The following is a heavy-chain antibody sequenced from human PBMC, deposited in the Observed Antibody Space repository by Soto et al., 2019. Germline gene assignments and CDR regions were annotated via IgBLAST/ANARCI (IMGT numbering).Heavy chain of an antibody. Sequence: GGSLRLSCAASGFTVSNNYMSWVRQAPGKGLEWVSLIYSGGSTFYADSVKGRFTISRDNSKNTLFLQMNSLRAEDTAVYFCATYTGLDYWGQGTLVTV. CDR3: ATYTGLDY. CDR1: GFTVSNNY. CDR2: IYSGGST. D-gene: IGHD2-2*02. J-gene: IGHJ4*02. V-gene: IGHV3-53*01.